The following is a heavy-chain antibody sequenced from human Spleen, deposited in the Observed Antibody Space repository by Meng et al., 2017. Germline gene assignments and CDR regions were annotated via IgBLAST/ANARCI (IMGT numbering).Heavy chain of an antibody. CDR2: INHSGST. J-gene: IGHJ4*02. Sequence: QVQLQQCGAGLLKHSETLSLTCGVDGGSSSRYYWSWIRQPPGKGLEWIGEINHSGSTNYNSFLESRVTISVDTSQNSLSLKLSSVTAADSAVYYCARGPTTVAHDFDYWGQGTLVTVSS. D-gene: IGHD4-11*01. CDR3: ARGPTTVAHDFDY. V-gene: IGHV4-34*01. CDR1: GGSSSRYY.